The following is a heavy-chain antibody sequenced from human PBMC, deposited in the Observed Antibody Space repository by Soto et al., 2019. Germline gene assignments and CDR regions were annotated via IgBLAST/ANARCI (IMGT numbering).Heavy chain of an antibody. CDR1: SGSIFTTNW. CDR2: IYHSGSP. D-gene: IGHD3-16*01. J-gene: IGHJ3*01. CDR3: ARKPDVATAKVGGGYVFDV. V-gene: IGHV4-4*02. Sequence: QVQLQESGPGLVKPSGTLSLTCAASSGSIFTTNWWRWVRQSPGRGLQWIGDIYHSGSPKCNRSLKSRVSRSITKSKDRFFLNLTSVTAADTPVYYWARKPDVATAKVGGGYVFDVWGKGTMVTVSS.